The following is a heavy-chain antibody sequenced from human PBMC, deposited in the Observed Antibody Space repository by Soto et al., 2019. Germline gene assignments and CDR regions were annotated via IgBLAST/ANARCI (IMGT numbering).Heavy chain of an antibody. V-gene: IGHV1-69*02. CDR1: GGTFSSYT. Sequence: ASVKVSCKASGGTFSSYTISWVRQAPGQGLEWMGRIIPILGIANYAQKFQGRVTITADKSTSTAYMELSSLRSEDTAVYYCARNPSYCSGGSCEDYWGQGTLVTVSS. CDR3: ARNPSYCSGGSCEDY. D-gene: IGHD2-15*01. J-gene: IGHJ4*02. CDR2: IIPILGIA.